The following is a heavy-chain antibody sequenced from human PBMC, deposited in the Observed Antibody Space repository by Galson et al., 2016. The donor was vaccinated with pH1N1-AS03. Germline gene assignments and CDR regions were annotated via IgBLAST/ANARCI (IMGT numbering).Heavy chain of an antibody. CDR2: TFYWSKWSN. CDR3: ARGKNSGFDY. D-gene: IGHD3-10*01. V-gene: IGHV6-1*01. Sequence: IRQSPSRGLEWLGRTFYWSKWSNDYAESVKSRITIDPDTSNNQFSLHLNSVTPEDTAIYFCARGKNSGFDYWGQGTPVTVSS. J-gene: IGHJ4*02.